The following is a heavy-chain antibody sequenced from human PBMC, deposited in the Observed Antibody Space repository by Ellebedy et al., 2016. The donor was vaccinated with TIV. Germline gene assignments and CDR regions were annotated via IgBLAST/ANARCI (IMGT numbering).Heavy chain of an antibody. Sequence: MPSETLSLTCTVSGDSISSSSYYWGWIRQPPGKGLEWIGNVYYTGSAFYNLSLTSRVTISLDTPNNKFSLNLSSVTAADTAVYYCARLGSTVRGVIMGYDYWGQGTLVSVTS. CDR2: VYYTGSA. D-gene: IGHD3-10*01. V-gene: IGHV4-39*01. CDR3: ARLGSTVRGVIMGYDY. J-gene: IGHJ4*02. CDR1: GDSISSSSYY.